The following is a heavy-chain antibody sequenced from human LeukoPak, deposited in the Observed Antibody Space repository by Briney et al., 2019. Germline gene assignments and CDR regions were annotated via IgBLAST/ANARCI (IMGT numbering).Heavy chain of an antibody. D-gene: IGHD2-2*01. Sequence: ASVTVSCTASGYTFTSYDINWVRQATGQGLEWMGWMNPNSGNTGYAQKFQGRVTMTRNTSISTAYMELSSLRSEDTAVYYCARGRPLQYCSSTSCSPRWGQGTLVTVSS. J-gene: IGHJ4*02. CDR1: GYTFTSYD. CDR2: MNPNSGNT. V-gene: IGHV1-8*01. CDR3: ARGRPLQYCSSTSCSPR.